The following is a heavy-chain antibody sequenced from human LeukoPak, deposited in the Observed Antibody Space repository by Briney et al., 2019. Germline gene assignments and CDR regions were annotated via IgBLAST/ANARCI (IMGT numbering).Heavy chain of an antibody. CDR1: GGSISSYY. CDR3: ATLIHRGFGELFSYPYYFDY. V-gene: IGHV4-59*08. CDR2: IYYSGST. J-gene: IGHJ4*02. D-gene: IGHD3-10*01. Sequence: KTSETLSLTCTVSGGSISSYYWSWIRQPPGKGLEWIGYIYYSGSTNYNPSLKSRVTISVDTSKNQFSLKLSSVTAADTAVYYCATLIHRGFGELFSYPYYFDYWGQGTLVTVSS.